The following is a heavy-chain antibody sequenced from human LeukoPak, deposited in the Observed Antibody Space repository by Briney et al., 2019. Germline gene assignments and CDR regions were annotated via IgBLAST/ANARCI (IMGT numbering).Heavy chain of an antibody. CDR1: GGTFSSFA. D-gene: IGHD6-13*01. CDR3: ATRLVEAAAQPPLYYYMDV. CDR2: IVPLFGTA. J-gene: IGHJ6*03. V-gene: IGHV1-69*05. Sequence: SVKVSCKASGGTFSSFAISWVRQAPGQGLEWVGGIVPLFGTANYAQKFQGRVTITTDESATTASMELSSLRSEDTAVYYCATRLVEAAAQPPLYYYMDVWGKGTTVTVSS.